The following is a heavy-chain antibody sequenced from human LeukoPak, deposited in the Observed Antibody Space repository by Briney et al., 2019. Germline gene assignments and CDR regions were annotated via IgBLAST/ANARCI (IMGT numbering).Heavy chain of an antibody. CDR1: GFSFSNYN. D-gene: IGHD2-8*01. CDR2: ISSSSSYI. Sequence: GGSLRLSCAASGFSFSNYNMNWVRQAPGKGLEWVSSISSSSSYIYYADSVKGRFTISRDNAKNSLYLQMNSLRAEDMAVYYCARDRVCNYWGQGTLVTVSS. V-gene: IGHV3-21*01. CDR3: ARDRVCNY. J-gene: IGHJ4*02.